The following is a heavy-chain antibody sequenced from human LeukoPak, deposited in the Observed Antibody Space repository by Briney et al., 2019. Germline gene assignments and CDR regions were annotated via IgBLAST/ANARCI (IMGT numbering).Heavy chain of an antibody. CDR3: ARGGRNYYDSSYH. CDR1: GYTFTDYY. CDR2: INPNSGGT. D-gene: IGHD3-22*01. J-gene: IGHJ5*02. Sequence: ASVKVSCKASGYTFTDYYMHWVRQAPGQGLEWMGWINPNSGGTNYAQKLQGRVSMTRDTSISTAYMELSRLRSDDTAFYYCARGGRNYYDSSYHWGQGTLVTVSS. V-gene: IGHV1-2*02.